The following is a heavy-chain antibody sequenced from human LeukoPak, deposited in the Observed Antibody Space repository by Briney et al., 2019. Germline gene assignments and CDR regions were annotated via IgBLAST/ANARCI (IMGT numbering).Heavy chain of an antibody. CDR2: ISWNSGSI. CDR3: AKDLGPYSGSYPAYYFDY. J-gene: IGHJ4*02. CDR1: GFTFDDYA. D-gene: IGHD1-26*01. Sequence: GGSLRLSCAASGFTFDDYAMHWVRQAPGKGLEWVSGISWNSGSIGYADSVKGRFTISRDNAKNSLYLQMNSLRAEDTALYYCAKDLGPYSGSYPAYYFDYWGQGTLVTVSS. V-gene: IGHV3-9*01.